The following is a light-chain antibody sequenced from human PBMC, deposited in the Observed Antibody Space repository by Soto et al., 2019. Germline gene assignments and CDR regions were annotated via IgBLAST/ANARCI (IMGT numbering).Light chain of an antibody. CDR1: QSVGRY. J-gene: IGKJ1*01. Sequence: EIRLPQSQATLSWSPGERATLSCRGSQSVGRYLDWYQKKNGQAPRLLIYDASNRATGIPARLSGSGSGTDLTLTISSIENEDFEVYYCQQRSNWPWTFGHGTKVDIK. CDR2: DAS. V-gene: IGKV3-11*01. CDR3: QQRSNWPWT.